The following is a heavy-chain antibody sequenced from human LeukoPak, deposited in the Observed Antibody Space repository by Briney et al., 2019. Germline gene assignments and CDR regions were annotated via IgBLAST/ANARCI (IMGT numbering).Heavy chain of an antibody. CDR2: IKEDGSEK. J-gene: IGHJ4*02. D-gene: IGHD2/OR15-2a*01. CDR1: GFMFGSNT. V-gene: IGHV3-7*01. CDR3: ATGGRRYYAD. Sequence: GGSLRLSCVVSGFMFGSNTMTWVRQAPGKGLEWVANIKEDGSEKHYVDSVKGRSTISRDNAKNSLYLQMNSLRAEDTAVYYCATGGRRYYADWGQGTLVTVSS.